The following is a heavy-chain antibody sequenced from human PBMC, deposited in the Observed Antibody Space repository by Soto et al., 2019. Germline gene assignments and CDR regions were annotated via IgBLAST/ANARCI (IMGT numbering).Heavy chain of an antibody. CDR1: GGSISSYY. D-gene: IGHD6-19*01. V-gene: IGHV4-59*08. CDR3: ARQSGYSSGWYPD. CDR2: IYYSGST. J-gene: IGHJ4*01. Sequence: QVQLQESGPGLVKPSETLSLTCTVSGGSISSYYWSWIRQPPGKGLEWIGYIYYSGSTNYNPSLNSRGTISVDTSKNQSSLKLSSVTAADTAVYYCARQSGYSSGWYPDWGHGTLVTVSS.